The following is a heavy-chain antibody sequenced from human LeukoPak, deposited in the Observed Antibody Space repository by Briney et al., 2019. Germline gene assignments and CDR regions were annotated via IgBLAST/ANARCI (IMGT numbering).Heavy chain of an antibody. CDR2: ISSSSDSI. D-gene: IGHD5-12*01. Sequence: GGSLRLSCAASGFTFSSYAMNWVRQAPGKGLEWVSYISSSSDSIHYADSVKGRFTISRDNAENSLYLQMNSQRDEDTAVYYCARAMRSGYDYWGQGTLVTVSS. CDR1: GFTFSSYA. CDR3: ARAMRSGYDY. V-gene: IGHV3-48*02. J-gene: IGHJ4*02.